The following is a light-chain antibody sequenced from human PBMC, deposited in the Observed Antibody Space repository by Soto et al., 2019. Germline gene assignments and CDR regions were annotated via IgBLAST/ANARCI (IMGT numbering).Light chain of an antibody. CDR1: SSDVGTYNY. J-gene: IGLJ1*01. CDR2: EVS. V-gene: IGLV2-8*01. Sequence: QSALTQPPSASGSPGQSVTISCTGTSSDVGTYNYVSWYQQHPGKGPKLLIYEVSKRPSGVPDRFSGSKSDNTASLTVSGLQTEDEADYYCTSYAGRNSYVLGTGTKLTVL. CDR3: TSYAGRNSYV.